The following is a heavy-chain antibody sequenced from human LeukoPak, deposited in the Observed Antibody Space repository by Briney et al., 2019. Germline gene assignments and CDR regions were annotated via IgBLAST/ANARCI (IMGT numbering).Heavy chain of an antibody. Sequence: SETLSLTCTVSGYSISSGYYWGWIRLPPGKGLEWIGSIYHSGSTYYNPSLKSRVTISVDTSKNQFSLKLSSVTAADTAVYYCASLGMTFDYWGQGTLVTVSS. V-gene: IGHV4-38-2*02. CDR1: GYSISSGYY. D-gene: IGHD2-21*02. CDR2: IYHSGST. J-gene: IGHJ4*02. CDR3: ASLGMTFDY.